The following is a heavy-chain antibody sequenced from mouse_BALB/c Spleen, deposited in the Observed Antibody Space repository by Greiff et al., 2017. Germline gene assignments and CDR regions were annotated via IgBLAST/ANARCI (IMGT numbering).Heavy chain of an antibody. J-gene: IGHJ1*01. Sequence: EVKLMESGGGLVKPGGSLKLSCAASGFTFSGYAMSWVRQTPEKRLEWVASISSGGSTYYPDSVKGRFTISRDNARNILYLQMSSLRSEDTAMYYCARGIWYFDVWGAGTTVTVSS. V-gene: IGHV5-6-5*01. CDR3: ARGIWYFDV. CDR2: ISSGGST. CDR1: GFTFSGYA.